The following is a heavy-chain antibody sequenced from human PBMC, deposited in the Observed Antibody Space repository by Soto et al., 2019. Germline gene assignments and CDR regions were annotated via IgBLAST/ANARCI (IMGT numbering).Heavy chain of an antibody. V-gene: IGHV3-15*07. CDR2: IKSKTDGGTT. D-gene: IGHD5-18*01. J-gene: IGHJ4*02. Sequence: PGGSLRLSCAASGFTFSNAWMNWVRQAPGKGLEWVGRIKSKTDGGTTDYAAPVKGRFTISRDDSKNALYLQMNSLKTEDTAVYYCTTDSWIHLWQIFDYWGQGALVIVSS. CDR1: GFTFSNAW. CDR3: TTDSWIHLWQIFDY.